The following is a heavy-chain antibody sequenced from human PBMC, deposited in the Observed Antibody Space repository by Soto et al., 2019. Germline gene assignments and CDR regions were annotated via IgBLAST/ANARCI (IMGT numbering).Heavy chain of an antibody. CDR1: GGSVSSETYY. CDR3: ARENGYGAFDI. Sequence: SETLSLICTVPGGSVSSETYYWNWIRQPPGKGLEWIGYVYYTGGTSYNSSLKSRVTISVDTSKNQFSLRLSSVTAADTAMYFCARENGYGAFDIWGQGTMVTVSS. J-gene: IGHJ3*02. V-gene: IGHV4-61*01. D-gene: IGHD5-18*01. CDR2: VYYTGGT.